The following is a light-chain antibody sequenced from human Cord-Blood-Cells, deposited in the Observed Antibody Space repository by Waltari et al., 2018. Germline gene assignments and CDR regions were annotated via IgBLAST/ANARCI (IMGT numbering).Light chain of an antibody. CDR3: QQYNSYRIT. CDR2: KAS. Sequence: DIQMTQSPSTLSASVGVRVTITCRASQSISSRLAWYQQKPGKAPKLLIYKASSLESGVPSRFSGSGSGTEFTLTISSLQPDDFANYYCQQYNSYRITFGQGTRLEIK. J-gene: IGKJ5*01. CDR1: QSISSR. V-gene: IGKV1-5*03.